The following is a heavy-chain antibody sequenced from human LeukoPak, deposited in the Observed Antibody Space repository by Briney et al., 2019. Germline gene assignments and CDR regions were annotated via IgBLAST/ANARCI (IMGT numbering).Heavy chain of an antibody. D-gene: IGHD3-22*01. CDR3: ARGSQNVVITAYDY. CDR1: GYSFTSYW. V-gene: IGHV5-51*01. Sequence: KRGESLKISCKGSGYSFTSYWIGWVRQTPGKGLEWMGIIYPGDSDTRYSPSFQGQVTISADKSINTAYLQWSSLKASDSAMYYCARGSQNVVITAYDYWGQGTLVPVSS. J-gene: IGHJ4*02. CDR2: IYPGDSDT.